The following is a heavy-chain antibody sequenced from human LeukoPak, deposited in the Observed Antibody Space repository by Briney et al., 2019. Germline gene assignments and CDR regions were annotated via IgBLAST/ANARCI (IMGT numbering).Heavy chain of an antibody. J-gene: IGHJ5*02. CDR3: ARVRITMVRGVSKSGYNWFDP. V-gene: IGHV4-59*12. Sequence: SETLSLTCTVSGGSISSYYWSWIRQPPGKGLEWIGYIYYSWSTYYNPSLKSRVTISVDTSKNQFSLKLSSVTAADTAVYYCARVRITMVRGVSKSGYNWFDPWGQGTLVTVSS. D-gene: IGHD3-10*01. CDR2: IYYSWST. CDR1: GGSISSYY.